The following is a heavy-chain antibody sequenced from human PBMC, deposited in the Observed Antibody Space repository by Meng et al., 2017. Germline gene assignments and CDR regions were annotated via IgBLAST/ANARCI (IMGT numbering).Heavy chain of an antibody. D-gene: IGHD3/OR15-3a*01. CDR2: ISAYNGNT. CDR3: ARDGLRADLQNAFDI. V-gene: IGHV1-18*01. CDR1: GYTFTSYG. Sequence: ASVKVSCKASGYTFTSYGISWVRQAPGQGLEWMGWISAYNGNTNYAQKLQGRVTMTTDTSTSTAYMELRSLRSDDTAVYYCARDGLRADLQNAFDIWGQGTVVTVSS. J-gene: IGHJ3*02.